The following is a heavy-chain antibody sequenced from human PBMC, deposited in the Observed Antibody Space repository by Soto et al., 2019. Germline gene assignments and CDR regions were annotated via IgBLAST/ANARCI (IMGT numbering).Heavy chain of an antibody. J-gene: IGHJ3*02. V-gene: IGHV2-5*02. CDR2: IYWDDDK. CDR1: GFSLSTSGVG. CDR3: AHIATIFGVVKNAFDI. Sequence: SGPTLVNPTQTLTLTCTFSGFSLSTSGVGVGWIRQPPGKALEWLALIYWDDDKRYSPSLKSRLTITKVTSKNQVVLTMTNMDPVDTATYYCAHIATIFGVVKNAFDIWGQGTMVTVS. D-gene: IGHD3-3*01.